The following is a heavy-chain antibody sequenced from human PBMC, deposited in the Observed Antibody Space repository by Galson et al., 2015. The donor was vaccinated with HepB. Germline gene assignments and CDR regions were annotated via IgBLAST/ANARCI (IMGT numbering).Heavy chain of an antibody. V-gene: IGHV5-51*03. CDR3: ARLAGVTILGVVVKNPPFYMDV. J-gene: IGHJ6*03. D-gene: IGHD3-3*01. Sequence: QSGAEVKKPGESLKISCKGSGDTFRNHWVAWVRQMPGKGLEWMGIIYPGDSDTKYSPYFEGQVIFSVDKSTSTAYLQWSSLKASDTAMYYCARLAGVTILGVVVKNPPFYMDVWGKGTTVTVSS. CDR2: IYPGDSDT. CDR1: GDTFRNHW.